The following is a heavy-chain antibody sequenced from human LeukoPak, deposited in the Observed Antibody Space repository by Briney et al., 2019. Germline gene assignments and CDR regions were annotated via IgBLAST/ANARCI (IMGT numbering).Heavy chain of an antibody. J-gene: IGHJ4*02. V-gene: IGHV3-66*01. Sequence: GGSLRISCAASGXTVSSNKMNWVRQAPGKGLEWVSVLYSGGSTNYADSVKGRFTISRDNSKNTLYLQMNSLRAEDTAVYYCARGLGFGVIDYWGQGTLVIVSS. CDR1: GXTVSSNK. CDR3: ARGLGFGVIDY. CDR2: LYSGGST. D-gene: IGHD3-16*01.